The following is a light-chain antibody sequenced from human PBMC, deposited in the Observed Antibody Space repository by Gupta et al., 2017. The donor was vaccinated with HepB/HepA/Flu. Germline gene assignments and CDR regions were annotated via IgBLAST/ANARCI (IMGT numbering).Light chain of an antibody. V-gene: IGKV3-15*01. CDR2: GVS. J-gene: IGKJ1*01. CDR3: QQYTEWPRT. CDR1: QSVSSN. Sequence: EMGMTQSPATLFVSPGERATLSCRASQSVSSNLAWYQQKPGQAPRLLIYGVSTRATDIPARFSGSGSGTDFTLTISSLQSEDFAVYYCQQYTEWPRTFGQGTKVEIK.